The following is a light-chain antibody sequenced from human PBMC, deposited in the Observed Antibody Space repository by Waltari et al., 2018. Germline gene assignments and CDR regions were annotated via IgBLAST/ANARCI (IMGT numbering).Light chain of an antibody. CDR2: SNN. CDR3: AAWDDSLSVWV. Sequence: QSVLTQPPSASGTPGQRVTIPCSGSNSNLGTNYVYWYQQLPGTAPKLLIYSNNQRPSGVPDRFSGSKSGTSASLAISGLRSEDEADYYCAAWDDSLSVWVFGGGTKLTVL. J-gene: IGLJ3*02. V-gene: IGLV1-47*01. CDR1: NSNLGTNY.